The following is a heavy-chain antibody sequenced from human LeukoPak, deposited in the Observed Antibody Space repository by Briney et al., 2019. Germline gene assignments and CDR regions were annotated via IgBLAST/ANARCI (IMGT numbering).Heavy chain of an antibody. CDR3: ARSGPAAIPVDAFDT. Sequence: GASVKVSCKASGYTFTSYGISWVRQAPGQGLEWMGWISAYNGNTNYAQKLQGRVTMTTDTSTSTAYMELRSLRSDDTAVYYCARSGPAAIPVDAFDTWGQGTMVTVSS. J-gene: IGHJ3*02. CDR2: ISAYNGNT. CDR1: GYTFTSYG. D-gene: IGHD2-2*01. V-gene: IGHV1-18*01.